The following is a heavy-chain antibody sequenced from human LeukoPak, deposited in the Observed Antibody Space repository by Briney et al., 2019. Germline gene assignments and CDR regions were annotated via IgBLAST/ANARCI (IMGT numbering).Heavy chain of an antibody. CDR3: ARHGEYYFDY. CDR1: GGSFSGYY. J-gene: IGHJ4*02. CDR2: ISRRGNT. D-gene: IGHD3-10*01. V-gene: IGHV4-34*01. Sequence: SETLSLTCAVYGGSFSGYYWSWIRQPPGKGLEWIGQISRRGNTNYNPSLKSRVTISVDTSKNQLSLKLSTVTAADAALYYCARHGEYYFDYWGQGTLVTVSS.